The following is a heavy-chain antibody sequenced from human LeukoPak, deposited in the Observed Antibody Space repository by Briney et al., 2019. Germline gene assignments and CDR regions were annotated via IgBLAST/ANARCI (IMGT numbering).Heavy chain of an antibody. CDR2: TRTKAKDYTT. D-gene: IGHD4-17*01. CDR1: GFTFSDHY. J-gene: IGHJ6*02. CDR3: ARGPTVTFNYHYGMDV. V-gene: IGHV3-72*01. Sequence: GGSLRLSCATSGFTFSDHYMDWVRQAPGKGLEWVASTRTKAKDYTTEYAASVKGRFTVSRDESMRSLYLQMNSLKTEDTAVYYCARGPTVTFNYHYGMDVWGQGTTVTVSS.